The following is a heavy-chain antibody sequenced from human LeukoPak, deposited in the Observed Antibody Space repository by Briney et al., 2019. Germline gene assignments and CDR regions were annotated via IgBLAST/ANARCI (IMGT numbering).Heavy chain of an antibody. CDR1: GYTFTGYY. CDR2: INPNSGGT. Sequence: ASVKVSCKASGYTFTGYYIHWVRQAPGQGLEWMGWINPNSGGTNYAQKFQGRVTMTRDTSISTAYMELSRLRSDDTAVYYCAREGGHYYDSSGYLGYWGQGTLVTVSA. CDR3: AREGGHYYDSSGYLGY. D-gene: IGHD3-22*01. V-gene: IGHV1-2*02. J-gene: IGHJ4*02.